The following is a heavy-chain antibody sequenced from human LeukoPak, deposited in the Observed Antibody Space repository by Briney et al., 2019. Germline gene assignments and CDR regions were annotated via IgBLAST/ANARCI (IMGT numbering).Heavy chain of an antibody. J-gene: IGHJ5*02. CDR2: INHSGST. CDR1: GGSFSGYY. D-gene: IGHD1-26*01. CDR3: ARLSYYYGIDP. V-gene: IGHV4-34*01. Sequence: SETLSLTCAVYGGSFSGYYWSWIRQPPGKGLEWIGEINHSGSTNYNPSLKSRVTVSVDTSKNQFSLKLSSVTAADTAVYYCARLSYYYGIDPWGQGTLVTVSS.